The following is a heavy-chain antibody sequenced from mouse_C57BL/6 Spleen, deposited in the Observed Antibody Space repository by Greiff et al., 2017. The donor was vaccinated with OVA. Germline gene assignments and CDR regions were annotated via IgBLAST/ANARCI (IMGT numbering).Heavy chain of an antibody. Sequence: QVQLQQSGAELVRPGTSVKLSCKASGYTFTSYWMHWVKQRPGQGLEWIGVIDPSDSYTNYNQKFKGKATLTVDTSSSTDYMQLSSLTSENTAVYDCARGESTTVGDPLAYWGQGTLVTVSA. V-gene: IGHV1-59*01. CDR1: GYTFTSYW. CDR2: IDPSDSYT. J-gene: IGHJ3*01. D-gene: IGHD1-1*01. CDR3: ARGESTTVGDPLAY.